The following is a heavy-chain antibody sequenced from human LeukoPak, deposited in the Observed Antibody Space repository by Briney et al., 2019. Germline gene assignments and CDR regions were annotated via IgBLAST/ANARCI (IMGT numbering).Heavy chain of an antibody. CDR3: ARSYCSSTSCYLYFQH. CDR2: INAGNGNT. J-gene: IGHJ1*01. Sequence: ASVTVSCKASGYTFTSYAMHWVRQAPGQRLEWMGWINAGNGNTKYSQKFQGRVTITRDTSASTAYMELSSLRSEDTAVYYCARSYCSSTSCYLYFQHWGQGTLVTVSS. D-gene: IGHD2-2*01. V-gene: IGHV1-3*01. CDR1: GYTFTSYA.